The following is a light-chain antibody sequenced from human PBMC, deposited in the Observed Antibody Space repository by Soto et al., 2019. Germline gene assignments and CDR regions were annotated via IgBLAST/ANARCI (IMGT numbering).Light chain of an antibody. CDR2: GAS. V-gene: IGKV3-20*01. Sequence: EIVLTQSPGTLSLSPGETATLSCRASQSVTANYLAWYQQRRGQAPRLLIQGASSRPTGIPDRFSGSGSGRDFTLTISSLEPEDFAVYYCQQYASTPLTFGGGTRVDI. CDR3: QQYASTPLT. J-gene: IGKJ4*01. CDR1: QSVTANY.